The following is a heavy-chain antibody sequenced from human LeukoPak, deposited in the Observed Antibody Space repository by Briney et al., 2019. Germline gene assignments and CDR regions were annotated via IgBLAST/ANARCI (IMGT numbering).Heavy chain of an antibody. D-gene: IGHD6-13*01. CDR3: ARGHPGIAAAGDNWFDP. V-gene: IGHV4-34*01. J-gene: IGHJ5*02. Sequence: SETLSLTCAVYGGSFSGYYWSWIRQPPGKGLEWIGEINHSGSTNYNPSLKSRVTISVDTSKNQFSLKLSSVTAADTAVYYCARGHPGIAAAGDNWFDPWGQGTLVTVSS. CDR1: GGSFSGYY. CDR2: INHSGST.